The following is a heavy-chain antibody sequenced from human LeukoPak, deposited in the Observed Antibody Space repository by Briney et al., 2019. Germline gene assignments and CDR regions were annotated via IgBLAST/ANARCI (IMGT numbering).Heavy chain of an antibody. CDR3: ARDFRYCDSTSCYEFDY. D-gene: IGHD2-2*01. CDR2: ISYDESDK. Sequence: GGSLRPSCAASGFTVSYNYMSWVRQAPGKGLEWVAVISYDESDKYYADSVKGRFTVSRDNSKNMLYLQMNSLRAEDTAVYYCARDFRYCDSTSCYEFDYWGQGTLVTVS. V-gene: IGHV3-30-3*01. CDR1: GFTVSYNY. J-gene: IGHJ4*02.